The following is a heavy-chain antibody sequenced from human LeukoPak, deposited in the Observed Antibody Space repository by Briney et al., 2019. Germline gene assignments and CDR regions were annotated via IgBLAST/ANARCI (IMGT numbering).Heavy chain of an antibody. CDR1: GFTFSSYS. Sequence: GGSLRLSCAASGFTFSSYSMNWVRQAPGKGLEWVSSISSSSSYIYYADSVKGRFTISRDNAKNSLYLQMNSLRAEDTAVYYCARATYYDILTGYLDYYYYYYYMDVWGKGTTVTISS. D-gene: IGHD3-9*01. V-gene: IGHV3-21*01. J-gene: IGHJ6*03. CDR3: ARATYYDILTGYLDYYYYYYYMDV. CDR2: ISSSSSYI.